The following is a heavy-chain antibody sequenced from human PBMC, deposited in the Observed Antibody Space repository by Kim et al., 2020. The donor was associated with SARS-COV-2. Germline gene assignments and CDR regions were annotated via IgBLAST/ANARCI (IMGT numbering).Heavy chain of an antibody. CDR2: ISTDGNSQ. V-gene: IGHV3-30*04. Sequence: GGSLRLSCAASGFTFSNSPMHWVRRAPGKGLEWVAVISTDGNSQTYADSVKGRFTISRDNSQNTLYLQMNGLRTDDTADYYCAREVRSSGSAGCFDPWGQGTLVTVSS. D-gene: IGHD3-22*01. J-gene: IGHJ5*02. CDR1: GFTFSNSP. CDR3: AREVRSSGSAGCFDP.